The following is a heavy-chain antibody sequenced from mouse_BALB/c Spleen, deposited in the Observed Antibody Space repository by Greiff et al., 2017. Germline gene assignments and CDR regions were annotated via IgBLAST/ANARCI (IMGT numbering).Heavy chain of an antibody. CDR1: GFTFSSFG. J-gene: IGHJ3*01. CDR3: ARGDAPWFAY. CDR2: ISSGSSTI. Sequence: EVKVVESGGGLVQPGGSRKLSCAASGFTFSSFGMHWVRQAPEKGLEWVAYISSGSSTIYYADTVKGRFTISRDNPKNTLFLQMTSLRSEDTAMYYCARGDAPWFAYWGQGTLVTVSA. V-gene: IGHV5-17*02.